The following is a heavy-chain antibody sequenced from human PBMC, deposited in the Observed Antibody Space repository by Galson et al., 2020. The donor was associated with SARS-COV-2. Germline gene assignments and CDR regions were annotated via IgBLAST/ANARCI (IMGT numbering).Heavy chain of an antibody. J-gene: IGHJ6*03. V-gene: IGHV3-30*18. D-gene: IGHD1-26*01. CDR2: ISYDGSNK. Sequence: GESLKISCAASGFTFSSYGMHWVRQAPGKGLEWVAVISYDGSNKYYADSVKGRFTISRDNSKNTLYLQMNSLRAEDTAVYYCAKAGSYDYYYYMGVWGKGTTVTISS. CDR1: GFTFSSYG. CDR3: AKAGSYDYYYYMGV.